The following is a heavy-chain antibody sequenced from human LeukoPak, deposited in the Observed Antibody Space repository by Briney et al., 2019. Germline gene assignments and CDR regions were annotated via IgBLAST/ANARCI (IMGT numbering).Heavy chain of an antibody. Sequence: GGSLRLSCSASGFTLSNYWMHWVRQAPGKGLEWVSAISGSGGSTCYADSVKGRFTISRDNAKNSLYLQMNSLRAEDTAVYYCAELGITMIGGVWGKGTTVTISS. V-gene: IGHV3-21*01. D-gene: IGHD3-10*02. CDR3: AELGITMIGGV. CDR2: ISGSGGST. CDR1: GFTLSNYW. J-gene: IGHJ6*04.